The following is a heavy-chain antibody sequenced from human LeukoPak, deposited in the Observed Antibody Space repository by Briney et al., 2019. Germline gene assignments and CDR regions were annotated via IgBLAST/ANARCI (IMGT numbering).Heavy chain of an antibody. CDR2: IRGDGGTT. CDR1: GFTFSSYW. V-gene: IGHV3-74*01. D-gene: IGHD3-22*01. CDR3: AKAPRYYDSSGYGYYFDY. J-gene: IGHJ4*02. Sequence: GGSLRLSCAASGFTFSSYWMHWVRQAPGKGVVWVSRIRGDGGTTSYADSVKGRFTISRDNSKNTLYLQMNSLRAEDTAVYYCAKAPRYYDSSGYGYYFDYWGQGTLVTVSS.